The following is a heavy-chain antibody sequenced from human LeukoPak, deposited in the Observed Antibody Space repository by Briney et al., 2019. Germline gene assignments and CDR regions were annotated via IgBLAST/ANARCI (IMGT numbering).Heavy chain of an antibody. Sequence: ASVKVSCKASGYTFTSYAMHWVRQAPGQRLEWMGWINAGNGNTKYSQKFQGRVTITRDTSASTAYMELSGLRSEDTAVYYCARDGVRIPYFDYWGQGTLVTVSS. CDR3: ARDGVRIPYFDY. CDR2: INAGNGNT. D-gene: IGHD5-18*01. J-gene: IGHJ4*02. CDR1: GYTFTSYA. V-gene: IGHV1-3*01.